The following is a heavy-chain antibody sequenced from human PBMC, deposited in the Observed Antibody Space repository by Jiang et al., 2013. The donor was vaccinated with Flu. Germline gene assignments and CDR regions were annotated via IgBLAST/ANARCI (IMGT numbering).Heavy chain of an antibody. V-gene: IGHV1-69*04. CDR3: ASMGATTEGLDAFDI. Sequence: SGAEVKKPGSSVKVSCKASGGTFSSYTISWVRQAPGQGLEWMGRIIPILGIANYAQKFQGRVTITADKSTSTAYMELSSLRSEDTAVYYCASMGATTEGLDAFDIWGQGTMVTVSS. CDR2: IIPILGIA. CDR1: GGTFSSYT. J-gene: IGHJ3*02. D-gene: IGHD1-26*01.